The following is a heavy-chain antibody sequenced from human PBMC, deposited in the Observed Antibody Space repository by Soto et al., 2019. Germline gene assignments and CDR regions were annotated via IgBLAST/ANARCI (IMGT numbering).Heavy chain of an antibody. CDR2: ISYDGSKK. J-gene: IGHJ4*02. V-gene: IGHV3-30*18. Sequence: SLRLSCAASGFTFSSYGMHWVRQAPGKGLEWVAVISYDGSKKNYADSVKGRFTISRKNSKNTLYLQMNSLRAEDTAVYYCAKDRGIAAAGTLSDYWGQGTLVTVSS. D-gene: IGHD6-13*01. CDR1: GFTFSSYG. CDR3: AKDRGIAAAGTLSDY.